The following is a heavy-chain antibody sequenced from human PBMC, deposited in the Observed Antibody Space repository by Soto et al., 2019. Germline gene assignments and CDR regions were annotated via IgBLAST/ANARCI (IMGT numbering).Heavy chain of an antibody. CDR1: GFTVSSNY. CDR2: IYSGGST. V-gene: IGHV3-53*01. J-gene: IGHJ1*01. Sequence: GGSLRLSCAASGFTVSSNYMSWVRQAPGKGLEWVSVIYSGGSTYYADSVKGRFTISRDNSKNTLYLQMNSLRAEDTAVYYCARDVESSGRLEYFQHWGQGTLVTVSS. D-gene: IGHD3-22*01. CDR3: ARDVESSGRLEYFQH.